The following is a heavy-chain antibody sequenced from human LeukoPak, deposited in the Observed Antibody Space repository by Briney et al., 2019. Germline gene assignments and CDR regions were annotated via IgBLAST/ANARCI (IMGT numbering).Heavy chain of an antibody. CDR2: IYSGGST. CDR3: ARDLNEAGPFDY. Sequence: GGSLRLSCAASGFTVSSNYMSWVRQAPGKGLEWVSVIYSGGSTYYADSVKGRFTISRDNAKNSLYLQMNSLRAEDTAVYYCARDLNEAGPFDYWGQGTLVTVSS. D-gene: IGHD6-19*01. CDR1: GFTVSSNY. J-gene: IGHJ4*02. V-gene: IGHV3-53*01.